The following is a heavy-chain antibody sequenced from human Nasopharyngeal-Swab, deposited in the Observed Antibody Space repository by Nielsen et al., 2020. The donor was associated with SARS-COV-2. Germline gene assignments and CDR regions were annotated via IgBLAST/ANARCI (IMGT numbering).Heavy chain of an antibody. Sequence: ASVKVSCKASGYTFTSYGISWVRQAPGHGLEWMGWISAYNGNTNYAQKLQGRVTMTTDTSTSTAYMELRSLRSDDTAVYYCARLYCGGDCSYYYYYGMDVWGQGTTVTVSS. CDR1: GYTFTSYG. D-gene: IGHD2-21*02. CDR2: ISAYNGNT. V-gene: IGHV1-18*01. J-gene: IGHJ6*02. CDR3: ARLYCGGDCSYYYYYGMDV.